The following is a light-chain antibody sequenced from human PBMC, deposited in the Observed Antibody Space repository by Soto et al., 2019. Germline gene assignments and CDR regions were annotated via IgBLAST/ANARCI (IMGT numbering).Light chain of an antibody. CDR1: SSNIGAVYD. CDR3: QSNDSSLSEV. Sequence: QSVLTQPPSVSGAPGQRVTISCTGSSSNIGAVYDVPWYQQLPGTAPKPLTYGNSNRPSGVPDRFSGSKSGTSASLAITGLQAEDEADYYCQSNDSSLSEVFGGGTKLTVL. CDR2: GNS. V-gene: IGLV1-40*01. J-gene: IGLJ3*02.